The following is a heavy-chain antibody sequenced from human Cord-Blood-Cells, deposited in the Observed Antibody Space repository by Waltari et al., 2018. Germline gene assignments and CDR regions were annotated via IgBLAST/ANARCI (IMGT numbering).Heavy chain of an antibody. CDR1: GFTFSGSA. CDR2: IRSKANSYAT. D-gene: IGHD1-7*01. V-gene: IGHV3-73*02. J-gene: IGHJ4*02. Sequence: EVQLVESGGGLVQPGGSLKLSCSASGFTFSGSAMHWVRQASGKGLEWVGRIRSKANSYATAYAASVKGRFTISRDDSKNTAYLQMNSLKIEDTAVYYCTTGTTDYWGQGTLVTVSS. CDR3: TTGTTDY.